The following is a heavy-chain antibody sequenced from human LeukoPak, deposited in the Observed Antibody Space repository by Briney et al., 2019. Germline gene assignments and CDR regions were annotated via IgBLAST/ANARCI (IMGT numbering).Heavy chain of an antibody. CDR1: GYTFSTYW. Sequence: GESLKISCKGSGYTFSTYWIGWVRQMPGKGLEWMGIIYPGDSDTRYSPSSQGQVTISADKSISTAYLQWSSLKASDTAMYYCARPSGPSLYDAFDIWGQGTMVTVSS. CDR2: IYPGDSDT. CDR3: ARPSGPSLYDAFDI. D-gene: IGHD2-15*01. J-gene: IGHJ3*02. V-gene: IGHV5-51*01.